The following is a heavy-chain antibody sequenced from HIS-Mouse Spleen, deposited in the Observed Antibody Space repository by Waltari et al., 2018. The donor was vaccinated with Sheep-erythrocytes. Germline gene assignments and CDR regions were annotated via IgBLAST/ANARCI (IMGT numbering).Heavy chain of an antibody. V-gene: IGHV1-69*04. CDR2: IIPILGIA. J-gene: IGHJ4*02. Sequence: QVQLVQSGAEVKTPGSAVTVSCTASGGTFSSYASSWVRQAPGQGLEWMGRIIPILGIANYAQKFQGRVTSTADKSTSTAYMELSSLRSEDTAVYYCAQTGATTPHFDYWGQGTLVTVSS. D-gene: IGHD1-26*01. CDR1: GGTFSSYA. CDR3: AQTGATTPHFDY.